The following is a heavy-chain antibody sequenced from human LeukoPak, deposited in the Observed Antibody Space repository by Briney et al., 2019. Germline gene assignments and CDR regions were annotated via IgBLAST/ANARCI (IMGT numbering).Heavy chain of an antibody. CDR1: GYTFTNYD. CDR3: ARPLYYYGMDV. CDR2: MNPNTGNS. J-gene: IGHJ6*02. V-gene: IGHV1-8*01. Sequence: ASVKVSRKASGYTFTNYDIHWVRQATGQRLEWMGWMNPNTGNSGYAQKFQGRVTMTRNTSTDTAYMELSSLRSEDTALYYCARPLYYYGMDVWGQGTTVSVFS.